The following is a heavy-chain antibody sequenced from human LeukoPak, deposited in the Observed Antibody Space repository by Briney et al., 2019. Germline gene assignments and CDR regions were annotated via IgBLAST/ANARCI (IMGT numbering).Heavy chain of an antibody. J-gene: IGHJ4*02. CDR3: ARYLGYCSGGSCYATPLFDY. D-gene: IGHD2-15*01. CDR2: INHSGST. V-gene: IGHV4-34*01. CDR1: GGSFSGYY. Sequence: SETLSLTCAVYGGSFSGYYWSWIRQPPGKGLEGIGEINHSGSTNYNPSLKSRVTISVDTSKNQFSLKLSSVTAADTAVYYCARYLGYCSGGSCYATPLFDYWGQGTLVTVSS.